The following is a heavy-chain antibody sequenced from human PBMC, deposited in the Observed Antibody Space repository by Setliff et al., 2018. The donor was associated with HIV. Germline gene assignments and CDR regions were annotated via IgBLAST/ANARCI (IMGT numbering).Heavy chain of an antibody. CDR2: INQEGTEK. CDR3: AKGRYSSGANYYYYYMDV. Sequence: GVSLRLSCVVSGFSIATNWMTWVRQAPGKGLEWVANINQEGTEKYYVGSVKGRFTISRDNSKNSYYLQMDSLRAEDTAVYYCAKGRYSSGANYYYYYMDVWGKGTTVTVSS. D-gene: IGHD6-19*01. V-gene: IGHV3-7*03. J-gene: IGHJ6*03. CDR1: GFSIATNW.